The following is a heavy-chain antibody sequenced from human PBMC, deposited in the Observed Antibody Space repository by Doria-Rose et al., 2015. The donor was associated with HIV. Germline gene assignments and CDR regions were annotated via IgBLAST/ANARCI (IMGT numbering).Heavy chain of an antibody. V-gene: IGHV2-26*01. D-gene: IGHD6-13*01. CDR3: ARIKSSRWYHKYYFDF. CDR1: GVSLSSPGMG. CDR2: IFSDDER. J-gene: IGHJ4*02. Sequence: QVTLRESGPVLVKPTETLTLTCTVSGVSLSSPGMGVSWIRQPPGKALEWLANIFSDDERSYKTSLKSRLTISRGPSTSQVVITMTAMDPVDTATYYCARIKSSRWYHKYYFDFWGQGTLVIVSA.